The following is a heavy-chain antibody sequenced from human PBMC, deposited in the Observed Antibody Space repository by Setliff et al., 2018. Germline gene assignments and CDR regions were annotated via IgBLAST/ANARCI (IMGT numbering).Heavy chain of an antibody. CDR2: IYHSGST. J-gene: IGHJ4*02. Sequence: PSETLSLTCAVYGGSFSGYYWSWIRQPPGKGLEWIGSIYHSGSTYYNPSLKSRVTISVDTSKNQFSLKLSSVTAADTAVYYCARELPRTIFGVVIDYWGQGTLVTVSS. D-gene: IGHD3-3*01. CDR1: GGSFSGYY. CDR3: ARELPRTIFGVVIDY. V-gene: IGHV4-34*01.